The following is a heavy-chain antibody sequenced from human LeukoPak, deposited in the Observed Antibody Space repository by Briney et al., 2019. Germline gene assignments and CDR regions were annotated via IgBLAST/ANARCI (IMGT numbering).Heavy chain of an antibody. CDR3: ARDYGGHWFDP. J-gene: IGHJ5*02. Sequence: ASVKVSCKASGDTFTAYYMHWVRQAPGQGLEWMGWINPNNSATNYEQKFQGRVAMTRDTSISTAYMELSRLTSGDTAVYYCARDYGGHWFDPWDQGTLVTVSS. D-gene: IGHD4/OR15-4a*01. CDR2: INPNNSAT. V-gene: IGHV1-2*02. CDR1: GDTFTAYY.